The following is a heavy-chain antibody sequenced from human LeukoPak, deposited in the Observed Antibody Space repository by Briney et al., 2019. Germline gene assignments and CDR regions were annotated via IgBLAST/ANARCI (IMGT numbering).Heavy chain of an antibody. CDR3: ARVGTYDPASFDY. J-gene: IGHJ4*02. V-gene: IGHV4-4*07. Sequence: SETLSLTCTVSGGSISSYYWSWIRQPPGKGLEWIGRIYTSGSTNYNPSLKGRVTMSVDTSKNQFSLKLSSVTAADTAVYYCARVGTYDPASFDYWGQGTLVTVSS. CDR1: GGSISSYY. CDR2: IYTSGST. D-gene: IGHD3-3*01.